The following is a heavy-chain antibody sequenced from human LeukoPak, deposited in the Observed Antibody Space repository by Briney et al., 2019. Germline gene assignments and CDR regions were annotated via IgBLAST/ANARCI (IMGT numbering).Heavy chain of an antibody. D-gene: IGHD6-19*01. J-gene: IGHJ4*02. CDR2: ISYDGSNK. V-gene: IGHV3-30-3*01. CDR1: GFTFSSYA. Sequence: GGSLRLSCAASGFTFSSYAMHWVRQAPGKGLEWVAVISYDGSNKYYADSVKGRFTISRDNSKNTLYLQMNSLRAEDTAVYYCAKAAGSSGWPALYWGQGTLVTVSS. CDR3: AKAAGSSGWPALY.